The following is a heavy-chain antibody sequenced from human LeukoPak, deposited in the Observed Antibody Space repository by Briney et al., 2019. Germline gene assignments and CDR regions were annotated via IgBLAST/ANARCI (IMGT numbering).Heavy chain of an antibody. CDR3: ARVSVAYNWNDYYYYYYMDV. J-gene: IGHJ6*03. Sequence: SLKVSCKASGGTFSSYAISWVRQAPGQGLEWMGGIIPIFGTANYAQKFQGRVTITTDESTSTAYMELSSLRSEDTAVYYCARVSVAYNWNDYYYYYYMDVWGKGTTVTVSS. CDR2: IIPIFGTA. D-gene: IGHD1-20*01. CDR1: GGTFSSYA. V-gene: IGHV1-69*05.